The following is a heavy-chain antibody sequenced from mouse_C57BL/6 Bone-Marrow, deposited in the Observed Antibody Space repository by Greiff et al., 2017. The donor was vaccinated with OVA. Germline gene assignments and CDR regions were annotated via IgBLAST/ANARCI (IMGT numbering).Heavy chain of an antibody. J-gene: IGHJ3*01. CDR1: GYTFTSYG. D-gene: IGHD1-1*01. CDR3: ARTGLLRPVYY. V-gene: IGHV1-81*01. Sequence: QVHVKQSGAELARPGASVKLSCKASGYTFTSYGISWVKQRTGQGLEWIGEIYPRSGNTYYNEKFKGKATLTADKSSSTAYMELRSLTSEDSAVCFCARTGLLRPVYYWGQGTLVTVSA. CDR2: IYPRSGNT.